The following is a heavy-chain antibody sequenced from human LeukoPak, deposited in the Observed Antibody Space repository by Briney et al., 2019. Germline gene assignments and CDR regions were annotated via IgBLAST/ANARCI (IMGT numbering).Heavy chain of an antibody. V-gene: IGHV4-59*11. J-gene: IGHJ5*02. D-gene: IGHD4-17*01. Sequence: NPSETLSLTCSVSGGSISSHYWSWIWQPPGKGLEWIGYIYYSGSTKYNPSLKSRVTISVDTSKNQFSLKLSSVTAADTAVYYCARGGTTVTPGLLWFDPWGQGTLVTVSS. CDR2: IYYSGST. CDR1: GGSISSHY. CDR3: ARGGTTVTPGLLWFDP.